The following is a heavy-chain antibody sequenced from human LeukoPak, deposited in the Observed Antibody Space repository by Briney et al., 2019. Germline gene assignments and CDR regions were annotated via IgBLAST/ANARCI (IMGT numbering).Heavy chain of an antibody. Sequence: PGRSLRLSCAASGFTFSSYGMHWVRQAPGKGLEWVAVIPYDGSNKYYADSVKGRFTISRDNSKNTLYLQMNSLRAEDTAVYYCAKDGDIVVVPAAYYFDYWGQGTLVTVSS. D-gene: IGHD2-2*01. CDR2: IPYDGSNK. CDR3: AKDGDIVVVPAAYYFDY. V-gene: IGHV3-30*18. CDR1: GFTFSSYG. J-gene: IGHJ4*02.